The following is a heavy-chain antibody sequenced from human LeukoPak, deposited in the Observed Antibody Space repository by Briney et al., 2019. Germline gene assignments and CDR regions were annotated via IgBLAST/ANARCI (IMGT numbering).Heavy chain of an antibody. D-gene: IGHD3-16*01. CDR1: GFTFSSYG. J-gene: IGHJ4*02. V-gene: IGHV3-30*18. CDR3: AKDRIRGSIFDY. Sequence: GRSLRLSCAASGFTFSSYGMHWVRQAPGKGLEWVAVISYDGSNKYYADSVKGRFTISGDNSKNTLYLQMNSLRAEDTAVYYCAKDRIRGSIFDYWGQGTLVTVSS. CDR2: ISYDGSNK.